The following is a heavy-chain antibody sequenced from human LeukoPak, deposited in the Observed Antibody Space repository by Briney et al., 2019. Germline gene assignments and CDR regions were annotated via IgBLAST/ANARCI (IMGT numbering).Heavy chain of an antibody. Sequence: SETLSLTCSVSGGSISGYYWSWIRQPPGKGLEWIGYIYNSGSTNYNPSLKSRVTISVDTSKNQFSLKLSSVTAADTAVYYCAREDYYGSAVDYWGQGTLVTVSS. CDR2: IYNSGST. V-gene: IGHV4-59*12. J-gene: IGHJ4*02. D-gene: IGHD3-10*01. CDR3: AREDYYGSAVDY. CDR1: GGSISGYY.